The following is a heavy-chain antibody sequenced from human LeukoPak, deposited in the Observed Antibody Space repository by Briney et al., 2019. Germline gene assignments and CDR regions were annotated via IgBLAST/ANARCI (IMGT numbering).Heavy chain of an antibody. CDR2: ISYSGSA. Sequence: SETLSLTCTVSNGSFSNHLWSWIRQPPGKGLEWIGYISYSGSAHYDPSLKSRVTISVDTSRNQFSLKLSSVTAADTAVYYCASGVVVDPDTFDIWGLGTLVTVSS. V-gene: IGHV4-59*08. CDR3: ASGVVVDPDTFDI. CDR1: NGSFSNHL. J-gene: IGHJ3*02. D-gene: IGHD2-2*01.